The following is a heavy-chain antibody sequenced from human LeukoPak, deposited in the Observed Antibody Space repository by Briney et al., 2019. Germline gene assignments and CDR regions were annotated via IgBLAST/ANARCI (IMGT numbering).Heavy chain of an antibody. V-gene: IGHV1-46*01. D-gene: IGHD3-3*01. CDR1: GYTFTSYY. CDR2: IKPSGGST. CDR3: ARDQGLRFYFHRARDWYFDL. J-gene: IGHJ2*01. Sequence: ASVKGSCKASGYTFTSYYMHWGRQTPGQGLEWMGIIKPSGGSTSYAQKFQGRVTMTRDTSTSTVYMELSSLRSEDTAVYYCARDQGLRFYFHRARDWYFDLWGRGTLVTVSS.